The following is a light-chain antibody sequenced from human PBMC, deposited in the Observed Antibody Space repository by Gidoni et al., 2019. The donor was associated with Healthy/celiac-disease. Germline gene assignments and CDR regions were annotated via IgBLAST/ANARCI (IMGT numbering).Light chain of an antibody. CDR3: QQYNNWLRT. CDR2: GAS. CDR1: QSVSSN. J-gene: IGKJ1*01. Sequence: EIVMTKSPATLSVSPGERATLSCRASQSVSSNLAWYQQKPGQAPRLLIYGASTRATGIPARFSGSGSGTEFTLTISSLQSEDFAVYYCQQYNNWLRTFGQXTKVEIK. V-gene: IGKV3-15*01.